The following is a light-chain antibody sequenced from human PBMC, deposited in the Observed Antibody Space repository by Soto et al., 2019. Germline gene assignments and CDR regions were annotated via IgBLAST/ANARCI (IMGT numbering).Light chain of an antibody. J-gene: IGLJ3*02. CDR1: SSDVGGYNY. Sequence: QSVLAQPASVSGSRGQSITISWTGTSSDVGGYNYVSWYQQHPGKAPKLMIYEVSNRPSGVSDRFSGSRSGNTASLTISGLQAEDESDYYCISYTSSSTWVFGGGTKVTVL. CDR2: EVS. CDR3: ISYTSSSTWV. V-gene: IGLV2-14*01.